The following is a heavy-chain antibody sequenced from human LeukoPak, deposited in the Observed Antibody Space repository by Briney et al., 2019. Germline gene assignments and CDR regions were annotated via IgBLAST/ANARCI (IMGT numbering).Heavy chain of an antibody. CDR3: ARDGSPGARGYFDY. J-gene: IGHJ4*02. Sequence: PGGSLRLSCAASGFTFSSYGMHWVRQAPGKGLEWVAVIWYDGSNKYYADSVKGRFTISRDNSKNTLYLQMNSLRAEDTAVYYCARDGSPGARGYFDYWGQGTLVTVSS. CDR1: GFTFSSYG. V-gene: IGHV3-33*01. CDR2: IWYDGSNK. D-gene: IGHD3-10*01.